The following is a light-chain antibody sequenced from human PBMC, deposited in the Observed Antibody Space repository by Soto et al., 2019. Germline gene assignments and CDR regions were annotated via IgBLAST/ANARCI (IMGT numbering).Light chain of an antibody. CDR3: CSYAGISTLFV. V-gene: IGLV2-23*02. J-gene: IGLJ1*01. CDR1: RSDIGTNHL. CDR2: EVN. Sequence: QSALTQPASGSGSPGHPITISCTGTRSDIGTNHLVFWYQQHPGKAPKLMIYEVNKRPSGVSELFSGSKSGNTASLTISWLQAEDEADYYCCSYAGISTLFVFGTGTKLTVL.